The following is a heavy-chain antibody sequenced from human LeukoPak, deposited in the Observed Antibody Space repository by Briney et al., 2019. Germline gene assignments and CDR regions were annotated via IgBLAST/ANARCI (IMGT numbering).Heavy chain of an antibody. D-gene: IGHD2-2*01. CDR1: GFTFSRNW. CDR2: ISDDGSRT. V-gene: IGHV3-74*01. Sequence: GSLRLSCEVSGFTFSRNWMHWVRQAPGKGLVWVSRISDDGSRTGYADSVKGRVTISRDNAKNTLYLQMNSLRVEDTAVYYCARGRDYASGAKYFDYWGQGTLVTVSS. CDR3: ARGRDYASGAKYFDY. J-gene: IGHJ4*02.